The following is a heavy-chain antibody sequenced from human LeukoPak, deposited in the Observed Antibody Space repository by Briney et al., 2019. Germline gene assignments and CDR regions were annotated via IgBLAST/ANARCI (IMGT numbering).Heavy chain of an antibody. V-gene: IGHV4-4*02. J-gene: IGHJ4*02. CDR1: GGSISSNNW. CDR3: ARGWDDVLRYFDLRLPIIRPYFDY. D-gene: IGHD3-9*01. CDR2: IYHSGSP. Sequence: SGTLSLTCAVSGGSISSNNWWGWVRQPPGQGLEWIGEIYHSGSPNYNPSLKSRVTISVDKSRNHFSLNLSSVTAADTAVYYCARGWDDVLRYFDLRLPIIRPYFDYWGQGTLVTVSS.